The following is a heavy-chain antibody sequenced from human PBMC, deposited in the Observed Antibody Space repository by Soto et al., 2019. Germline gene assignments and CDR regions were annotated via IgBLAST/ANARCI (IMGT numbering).Heavy chain of an antibody. V-gene: IGHV3-23*01. Sequence: EVQLLESGGRLIQPGGSLRLSCAASGFSFSEYVMTWVRQVPGKGLEWVSAISGSGSATYYADSVKGRFTISRDNAKDILYLQIPTRGVDDTAVYYCAKGGAWRGDYHYGMDVWGQGTTVTVSS. CDR2: ISGSGSAT. CDR3: AKGGAWRGDYHYGMDV. J-gene: IGHJ6*02. D-gene: IGHD3-16*01. CDR1: GFSFSEYV.